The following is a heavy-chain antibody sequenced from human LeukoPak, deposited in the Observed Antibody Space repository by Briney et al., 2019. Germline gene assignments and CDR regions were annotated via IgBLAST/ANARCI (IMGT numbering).Heavy chain of an antibody. D-gene: IGHD6-13*01. CDR1: GGSFSGYY. CDR3: ARGDRAAAGNIFRY. V-gene: IGHV4-34*01. CDR2: INHSGST. Sequence: SEALSLTCAVYGGSFSGYYWSWIRQPPGKGLEWIGEINHSGSTNYNPSLKSRVTISVDTSKNQFSLKLSSVTAADTAVYYCARGDRAAAGNIFRYWGQGTLVTVSS. J-gene: IGHJ4*02.